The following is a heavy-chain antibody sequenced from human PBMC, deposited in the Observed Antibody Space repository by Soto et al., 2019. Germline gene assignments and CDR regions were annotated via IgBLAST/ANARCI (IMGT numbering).Heavy chain of an antibody. CDR1: GDTFRNFL. D-gene: IGHD6-25*01. J-gene: IGHJ4*02. V-gene: IGHV5-51*07. CDR3: ARGGFIGTPPDY. CDR2: IFPGDSDT. Sequence: GESLKISCEVSGDTFRNFLSCLLHQMPRKGLEWMGIIFPGDSDTRYSPSFQGQVTISADKSISTVHLQWRSLKASDTAIYCCARGGFIGTPPDYWGQGTRVTVSS.